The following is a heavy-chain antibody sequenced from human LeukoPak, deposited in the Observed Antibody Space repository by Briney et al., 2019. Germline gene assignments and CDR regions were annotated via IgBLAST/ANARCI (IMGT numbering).Heavy chain of an antibody. D-gene: IGHD4-17*01. CDR2: INHSGNT. Sequence: SETLSLTCAVYGGSFSGYYWSWIRQPPGKGLEWIGEINHSGNTNYNPSLKSRVTISVDTSKNQFSLKLSSVTAADTAVYYCARDLYGDWGGGDYWGRGTLVTVSS. CDR1: GGSFSGYY. J-gene: IGHJ4*02. CDR3: ARDLYGDWGGGDY. V-gene: IGHV4-34*01.